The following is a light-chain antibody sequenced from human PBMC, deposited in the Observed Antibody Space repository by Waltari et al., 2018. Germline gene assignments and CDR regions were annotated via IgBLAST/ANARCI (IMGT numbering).Light chain of an antibody. V-gene: IGLV1-44*01. CDR1: SSNIGSHT. J-gene: IGLJ2*01. CDR3: ATWDDSLNGLSLSGLVV. CDR2: SND. Sequence: QSVLTQPPSASGTPGQRVTISCSGTSSNIGSHTVNWYQQLPGTAPKLLIYSNDERPSWGPDRFSGSKSGTSASLAISGLQSEDEADYYCATWDDSLNGLSLSGLVVFGGGTKLTVL.